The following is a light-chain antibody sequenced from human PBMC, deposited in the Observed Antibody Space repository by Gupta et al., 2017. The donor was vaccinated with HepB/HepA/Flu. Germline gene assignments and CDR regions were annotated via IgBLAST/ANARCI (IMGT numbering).Light chain of an antibody. V-gene: IGKV3-20*01. CDR2: DTS. J-gene: IGKJ1*01. CDR1: QSFSSY. Sequence: EIVLTQSPGTLSLSPGEKATLSCRASQSFSSYLAWYQQKPGQAPRLLIYDTSSRATGIPDRFSGSGSGTDFTLTISRLEPEDFAVYYCHQEDISPRTFGQGTKVEIK. CDR3: HQEDISPRT.